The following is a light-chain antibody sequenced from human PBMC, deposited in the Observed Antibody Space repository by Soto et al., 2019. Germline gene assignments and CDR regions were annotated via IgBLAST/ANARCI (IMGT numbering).Light chain of an antibody. V-gene: IGKV3-20*01. CDR1: QSVSSSY. J-gene: IGKJ2*01. Sequence: EIVLTQSPGTLSLSPGERATLSCRASQSVSSSYLAWYQQTPGQAPRLLIYGASSSATGIPDRFSGSGSGTDFPLTISRLEPEYVAVYYCQQYSRSPHTFGQGTKLEIK. CDR2: GAS. CDR3: QQYSRSPHT.